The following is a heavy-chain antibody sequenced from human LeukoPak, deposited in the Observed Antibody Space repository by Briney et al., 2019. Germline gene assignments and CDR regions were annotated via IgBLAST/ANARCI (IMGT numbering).Heavy chain of an antibody. CDR3: ARVESSWLEAYYFDY. CDR1: GGSFSGYY. Sequence: QASETLSLTCAVYGGSFSGYYWSWIRQPPGKGLEWIGEINHSGSTNYNPSLKSRVTISVDTSKNQFSLKLSSVTAADTAVYYCARVESSWLEAYYFDYWGQGTLVTVSS. V-gene: IGHV4-34*01. D-gene: IGHD2-2*01. J-gene: IGHJ4*02. CDR2: INHSGST.